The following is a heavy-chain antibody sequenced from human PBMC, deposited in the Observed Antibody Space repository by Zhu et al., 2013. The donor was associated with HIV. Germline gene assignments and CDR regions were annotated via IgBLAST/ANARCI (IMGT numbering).Heavy chain of an antibody. Sequence: QVQLVQSGAEVKKPGASVKVSGKASGYTFTGYYMHWMRQAPGQGLEWMGWINPSSGGTKSAQKFQGRVTMTRDTSISTAYMELSSLRSDDTAVYYCARDPAGNWNYVDYFDYWGQGTLVTVSS. CDR3: ARDPAGNWNYVDYFDY. CDR2: INPSSGGT. CDR1: GYTFTGYY. D-gene: IGHD1-7*01. V-gene: IGHV1-2*02. J-gene: IGHJ4*02.